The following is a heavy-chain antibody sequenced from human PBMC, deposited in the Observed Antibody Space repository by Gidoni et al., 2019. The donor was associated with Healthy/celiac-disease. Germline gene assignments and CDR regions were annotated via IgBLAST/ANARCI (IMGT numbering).Heavy chain of an antibody. Sequence: GSSVKVSCKASGGTFSSYAISWVRQAPGQGLEWMGWIIPIFGTANYAQKFQGRVTITADKSTSTDYMELSSLRSEDTAVYSCARGRSIAAAAHHWYFDLWGRGTLDTVS. CDR2: IIPIFGTA. V-gene: IGHV1-69*06. CDR3: ARGRSIAAAAHHWYFDL. D-gene: IGHD6-13*01. CDR1: GGTFSSYA. J-gene: IGHJ2*01.